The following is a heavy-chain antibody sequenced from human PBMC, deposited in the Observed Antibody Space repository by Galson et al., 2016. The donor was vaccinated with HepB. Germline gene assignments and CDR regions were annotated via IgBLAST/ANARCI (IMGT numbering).Heavy chain of an antibody. V-gene: IGHV3-23*01. CDR1: GSTFSSYA. J-gene: IGHJ4*02. Sequence: SLRLSCAASGSTFSSYAMNWVRQAPGKGLQWVSGISGGGVSTHYADSVKGRFTISRDNSKNTLYLQMNSLRAEDTAVYYCAKGRYCGGDCYSSDYWGQGTLVTVSS. D-gene: IGHD2-21*02. CDR3: AKGRYCGGDCYSSDY. CDR2: ISGGGVST.